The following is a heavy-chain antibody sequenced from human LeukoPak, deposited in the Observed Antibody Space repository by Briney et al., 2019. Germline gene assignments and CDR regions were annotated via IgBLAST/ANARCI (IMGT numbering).Heavy chain of an antibody. CDR2: INPDSGAT. CDR1: GYTFTDYY. D-gene: IGHD6-19*01. CDR3: AREDSSGWVYFDY. V-gene: IGHV1-2*02. Sequence: EASVKVSFKASGYTFTDYYMHWVRQAPGQGLEWMGWINPDSGATNYAQKFQGRVTMTRDTSISTAHMELSRLRSDDTAVYYCAREDSSGWVYFDYWGQGTLVTVSS. J-gene: IGHJ4*02.